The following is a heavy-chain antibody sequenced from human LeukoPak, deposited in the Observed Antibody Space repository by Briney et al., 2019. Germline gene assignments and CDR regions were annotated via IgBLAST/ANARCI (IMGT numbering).Heavy chain of an antibody. Sequence: PGGSLRLSCAASGFIFSDYYMTWIRQAPGKGLEFISFISSSGSYTNSADSVKGRFTISRDNAKNSLYLQMNSLRAEDTAVYYCARVYGVLGSRDQQLMHWGQGTLVTVSS. D-gene: IGHD6-13*01. V-gene: IGHV3-11*06. CDR3: ARVYGVLGSRDQQLMH. CDR2: ISSSGSYT. CDR1: GFIFSDYY. J-gene: IGHJ4*02.